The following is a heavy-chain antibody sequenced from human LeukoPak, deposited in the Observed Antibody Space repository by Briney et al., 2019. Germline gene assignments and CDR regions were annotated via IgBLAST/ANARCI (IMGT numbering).Heavy chain of an antibody. CDR2: ISSSSSTI. CDR3: ASWGTSGWYHY. Sequence: SYSMNWVRQAPGKGLEWVSYISSSSSTIYYADSVKGRFTISRDNAKNSLYLQMNSLRAEDTAVYYCASWGTSGWYHYWGQGTLVTVSS. CDR1: SYS. J-gene: IGHJ4*02. V-gene: IGHV3-48*01. D-gene: IGHD6-19*01.